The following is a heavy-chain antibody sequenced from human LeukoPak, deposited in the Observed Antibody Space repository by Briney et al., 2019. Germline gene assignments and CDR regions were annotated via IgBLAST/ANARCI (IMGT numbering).Heavy chain of an antibody. Sequence: SETLSLTCAVSGGSISNENWWSWVRQPPGKGLEWIGEIHHRGGTNYNPSLRSRVTISIDTSKNQFSLKLTSVTAADMAVYYCATPNDAFNIWGQGTMVTVSS. V-gene: IGHV4-4*02. CDR3: ATPNDAFNI. CDR1: GGSISNENW. J-gene: IGHJ3*02. CDR2: IHHRGGT.